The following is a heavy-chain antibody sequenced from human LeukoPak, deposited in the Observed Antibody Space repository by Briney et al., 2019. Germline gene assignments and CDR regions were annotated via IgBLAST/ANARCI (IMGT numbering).Heavy chain of an antibody. CDR1: GFTFSSYA. J-gene: IGHJ4*02. V-gene: IGHV3-23*01. CDR2: ISGSGGST. Sequence: GGSLRLSCAASGFTFSSYAMSWVRQAPGKGLEWVSAISGSGGSTYYADPVKGRFTISRDNSKNTLYLQMNSLRAEDTAVYYCAKAWSVELSPLYWGQGTLVTVSS. D-gene: IGHD5-24*01. CDR3: AKAWSVELSPLY.